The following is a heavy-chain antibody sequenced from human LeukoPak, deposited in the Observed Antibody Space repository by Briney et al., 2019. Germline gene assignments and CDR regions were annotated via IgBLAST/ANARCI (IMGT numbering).Heavy chain of an antibody. Sequence: GESLKISCKASGYGSANYWIGWVRQMPGKGLEWMGIIYVSDSDTRYSPSFQGQVTISADRSINTAYLQWTSLKASDTAIYYCARRYCSGDCYSVTYWFFDLWGRGTLVTVSS. D-gene: IGHD2-21*02. V-gene: IGHV5-51*01. CDR1: GYGSANYW. J-gene: IGHJ2*01. CDR3: ARRYCSGDCYSVTYWFFDL. CDR2: IYVSDSDT.